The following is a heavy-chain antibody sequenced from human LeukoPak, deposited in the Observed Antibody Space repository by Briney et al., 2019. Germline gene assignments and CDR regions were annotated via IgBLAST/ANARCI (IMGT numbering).Heavy chain of an antibody. CDR2: IYTSGST. J-gene: IGHJ3*02. CDR1: GGSISSYY. CDR3: ASGYYDSSGYPRSDAFDI. V-gene: IGHV4-4*07. Sequence: PSETLSLTCTVSGGSISSYYWSWIRQPAGKGLEWIGRIYTSGSTNYNPSLKSRVTMSVDTSKNQFSLKLSSVTAVDTAVYYCASGYYDSSGYPRSDAFDIWGQGTMVTVSS. D-gene: IGHD3-22*01.